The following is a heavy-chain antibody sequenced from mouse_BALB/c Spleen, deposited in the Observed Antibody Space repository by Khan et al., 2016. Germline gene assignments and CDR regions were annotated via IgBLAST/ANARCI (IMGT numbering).Heavy chain of an antibody. J-gene: IGHJ1*01. CDR3: ARYRYYYGSSRYFDV. CDR2: INTYSGES. CDR1: GYTFTNYG. D-gene: IGHD1-1*01. V-gene: IGHV9-3-1*01. Sequence: QIQLVQSGPELKRPGKTVKISCKASGYTFTNYGINWVKQAPGKGLKWMGWINTYSGESTYADDFTGRFAFSLETSANTAYLQINNLKNEDTATYFCARYRYYYGSSRYFDVWGAGTTVTVSS.